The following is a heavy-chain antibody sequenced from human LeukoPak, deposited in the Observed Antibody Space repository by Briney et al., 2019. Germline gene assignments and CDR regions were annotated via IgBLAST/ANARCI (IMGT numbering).Heavy chain of an antibody. V-gene: IGHV3-23*01. Sequence: PGGSLRLSCAASGFSFSDYAMTWVRQAPGKWLEWVSALSSSGISTYYADSVKGRFTVLRDNSKNTLYLQMISLRVEDTAVYYCAKDVYGSSSSSWYRMNHYGMDVWGQGTTVTVSS. D-gene: IGHD6-13*01. CDR2: LSSSGIST. CDR3: AKDVYGSSSSSWYRMNHYGMDV. CDR1: GFSFSDYA. J-gene: IGHJ6*02.